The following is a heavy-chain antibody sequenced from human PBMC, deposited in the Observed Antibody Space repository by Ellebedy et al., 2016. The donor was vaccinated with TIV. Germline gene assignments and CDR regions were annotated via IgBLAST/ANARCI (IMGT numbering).Heavy chain of an antibody. J-gene: IGHJ4*02. Sequence: GESLKISCAASGFTFSDYYISWIRQAPGKGLEWVSYLSISGSTIYYADSVKGRFTISRDNAKNSLYLQMNSLRAEDTDVYYCARDKAGTCFDYWGQGTLVTVSS. V-gene: IGHV3-11*01. D-gene: IGHD3-10*01. CDR1: GFTFSDYY. CDR2: LSISGSTI. CDR3: ARDKAGTCFDY.